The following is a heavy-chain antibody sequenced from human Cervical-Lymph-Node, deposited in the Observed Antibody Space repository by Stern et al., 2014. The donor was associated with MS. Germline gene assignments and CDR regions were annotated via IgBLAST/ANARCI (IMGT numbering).Heavy chain of an antibody. CDR1: GYTFTSYY. J-gene: IGHJ3*02. CDR3: ARVSYSSSPLWAYDAFDI. CDR2: INPSGGST. V-gene: IGHV1-46*01. Sequence: QVQLMQSGAEVKKPGASVKDSCKASGYTFTSYYMHWVRQAPGQGLEWMGIINPSGGSTSCAQKFQGRVPITRDTSTSTVYMELSSLRSEDPAVYYCARVSYSSSPLWAYDAFDIWGQGTMVTVSS. D-gene: IGHD6-6*01.